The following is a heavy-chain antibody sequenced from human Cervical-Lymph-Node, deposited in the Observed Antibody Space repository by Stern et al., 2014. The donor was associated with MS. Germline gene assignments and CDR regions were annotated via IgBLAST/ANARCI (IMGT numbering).Heavy chain of an antibody. CDR1: GYTFTNYD. CDR2: MNPNRGNK. J-gene: IGHJ3*02. CDR3: ARGLNWGHYYDSAYSFDI. Sequence: VQLVESGAEVKKPGASVKVSCKASGYTFTNYDVSWVRQATGQGLEWMGWMNPNRGNKDSAQRFQGRVTMTRNSSISTAYMEVSSLTSEDTAVYYCARGLNWGHYYDSAYSFDIWGQGTMVTVSS. V-gene: IGHV1-8*01. D-gene: IGHD3-22*01.